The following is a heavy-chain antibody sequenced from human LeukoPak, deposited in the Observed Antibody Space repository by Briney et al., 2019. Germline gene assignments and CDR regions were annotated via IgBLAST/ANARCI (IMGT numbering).Heavy chain of an antibody. CDR2: INQDGSEK. D-gene: IGHD6-13*01. CDR1: GFPFSSYW. J-gene: IGHJ4*02. Sequence: QPGGSLRLSCAASGFPFSSYWMMWVRQAPGKGLEWVANINQDGSEKYYVDSVKGRFTISRDNAKNSLYLQMNSLRAEDTAVYYRARSRPGTEAGQPNFDYWGQGTLVTVSS. CDR3: ARSRPGTEAGQPNFDY. V-gene: IGHV3-7*01.